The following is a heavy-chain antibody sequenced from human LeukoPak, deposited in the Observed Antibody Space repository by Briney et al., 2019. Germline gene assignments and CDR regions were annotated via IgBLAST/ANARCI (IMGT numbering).Heavy chain of an antibody. D-gene: IGHD3-22*01. Sequence: PSETLSLTCTVSGGSISSGSYYWSWIRQPAGKGLEWIGRIYTSGSTNYNPSLKSRVTISVDTSKNQFSLKLSSVTAADTAVYYCAREQVRDYYDSSGYWTDYMDVWGKGTTVTVSS. V-gene: IGHV4-61*02. CDR1: GGSISSGSYY. CDR3: AREQVRDYYDSSGYWTDYMDV. J-gene: IGHJ6*03. CDR2: IYTSGST.